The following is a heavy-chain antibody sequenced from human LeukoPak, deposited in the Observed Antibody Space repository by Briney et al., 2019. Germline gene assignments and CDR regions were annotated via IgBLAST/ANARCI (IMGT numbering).Heavy chain of an antibody. V-gene: IGHV4-59*08. Sequence: PSETLSLTCTVSGGSISSYYWSWIRQPPGKGLEWIGYIYYSGSTNYNPSLKSRVTISVDTSKNQFSLKLSSVTAADTAVYYCARHGVAGIRFDYWGQGTLVTVSS. D-gene: IGHD6-19*01. CDR2: IYYSGST. CDR1: GGSISSYY. CDR3: ARHGVAGIRFDY. J-gene: IGHJ4*02.